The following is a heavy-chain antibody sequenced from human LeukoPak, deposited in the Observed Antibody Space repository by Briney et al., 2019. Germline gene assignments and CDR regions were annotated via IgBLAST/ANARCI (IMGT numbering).Heavy chain of an antibody. Sequence: GGSLRLSCAAFGFTFSGSAIHWVRQASGKGLEWVGRISSKTNNYATAYAASVKGRFTISRDDSKNTAYLQMNSLKTEDTAVYYCTKWDLNDGFDIWGQGTMVTVSS. CDR2: ISSKTNNYAT. CDR3: TKWDLNDGFDI. V-gene: IGHV3-73*01. CDR1: GFTFSGSA. D-gene: IGHD1-26*01. J-gene: IGHJ3*02.